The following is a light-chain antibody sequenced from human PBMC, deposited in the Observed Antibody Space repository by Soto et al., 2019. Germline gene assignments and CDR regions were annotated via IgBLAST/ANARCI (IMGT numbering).Light chain of an antibody. J-gene: IGKJ5*01. Sequence: AIQVTQSPSSLSASVGDRVTITCRTSQGIRSALGWYQQKPGKVPKLLIYAASTLQSGVPSRFSGSGSGRDFTLTISSLQPEDFATYHCQQLTSYPRSTFGQGTRLEIK. V-gene: IGKV1-13*02. CDR2: AAS. CDR3: QQLTSYPRST. CDR1: QGIRSA.